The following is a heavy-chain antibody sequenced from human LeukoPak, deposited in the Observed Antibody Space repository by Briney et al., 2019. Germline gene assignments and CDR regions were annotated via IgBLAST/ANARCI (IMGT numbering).Heavy chain of an antibody. CDR1: GYTFTSYG. Sequence: GASVKVSCKASGYTFTSYGISWVRQAPGQGLEWVGWISAYNGNTNYAQKFQGRVTITTDTSTSTAYMELRSLRSDDTAVYYCARCTYYYDSSGYYMYPPFDYWGQGTLVTVSS. J-gene: IGHJ4*02. CDR2: ISAYNGNT. V-gene: IGHV1-18*01. CDR3: ARCTYYYDSSGYYMYPPFDY. D-gene: IGHD3-22*01.